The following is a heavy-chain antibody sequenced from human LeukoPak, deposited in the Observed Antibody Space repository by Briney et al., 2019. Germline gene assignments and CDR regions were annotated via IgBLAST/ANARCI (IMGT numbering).Heavy chain of an antibody. D-gene: IGHD3-16*02. CDR1: GFTVSSNY. J-gene: IGHJ4*02. Sequence: PGGSLRLSCAASGFTVSSNYMSWVRQAPGKGLEWVSVIYSGGSTYYADSVKGRFTISRDNSKNTLYLQMNSLRAEDTAVYYCASGSSVRLRLRELSYWGQGTLVTVSS. V-gene: IGHV3-66*01. CDR2: IYSGGST. CDR3: ASGSSVRLRLRELSY.